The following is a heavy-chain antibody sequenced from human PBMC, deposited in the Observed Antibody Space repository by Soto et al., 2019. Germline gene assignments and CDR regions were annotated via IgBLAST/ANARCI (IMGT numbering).Heavy chain of an antibody. CDR1: GFTVSSNY. Sequence: EVQLVETGGGLIQPGGSLRLSCAASGFTVSSNYMSWVRQAAGKGLEWVSVIYSGGSTYYADSVKGRFTISRDNSKNTLYLQMNSLRAEDTAVYYCARADNYDSSGYYRGRLYWGQGTLVTVSS. CDR2: IYSGGST. J-gene: IGHJ4*02. V-gene: IGHV3-53*02. D-gene: IGHD3-22*01. CDR3: ARADNYDSSGYYRGRLY.